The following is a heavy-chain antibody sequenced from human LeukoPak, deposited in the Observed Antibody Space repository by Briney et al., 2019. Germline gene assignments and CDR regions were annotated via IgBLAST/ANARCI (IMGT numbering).Heavy chain of an antibody. CDR2: IYYSGST. Sequence: PSETLSLTCTVSGGSISSSSYYWGWIRQPPGKGLEWIGSIYYSGSTYYNPSLKSRVTISVDTSKNQFSLKLSSVTAADTAVYYCARNVAGGATSHWGQGTLVTVSS. J-gene: IGHJ4*02. CDR1: GGSISSSSYY. CDR3: ARNVAGGATSH. D-gene: IGHD1-26*01. V-gene: IGHV4-39*07.